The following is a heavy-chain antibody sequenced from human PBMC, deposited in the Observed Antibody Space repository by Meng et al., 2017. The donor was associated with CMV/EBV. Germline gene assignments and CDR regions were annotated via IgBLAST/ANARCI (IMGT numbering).Heavy chain of an antibody. J-gene: IGHJ4*02. D-gene: IGHD2-2*01. CDR1: GFTFSSYS. Sequence: GESLKISCAASGFTFSSYSVNWVRQAPGKGLEWVSSISSSSSYIYYADSVKGRFTISRDNAKNSLYLQMNSLRAEDTAVYYCARDFPYCSSTSCYPWWGQGTLVTVSS. V-gene: IGHV3-21*01. CDR2: ISSSSSYI. CDR3: ARDFPYCSSTSCYPW.